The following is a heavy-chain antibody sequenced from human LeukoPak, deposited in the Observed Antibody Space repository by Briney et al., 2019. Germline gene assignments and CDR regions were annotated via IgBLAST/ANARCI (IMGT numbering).Heavy chain of an antibody. V-gene: IGHV4-59*01. D-gene: IGHD3-22*01. J-gene: IGHJ4*02. CDR3: ARVSSGSLDY. CDR2: IYYSGST. CDR1: GGSISSYY. Sequence: SETLSLTCTVSGGSISSYYWSWIRQPPGKGLEWIGYIYYSGSTNYNPTLKSRVTISVDTSKNQFSLKLSSVTAADTAVYYCARVSSGSLDYWGQGTLVTVSS.